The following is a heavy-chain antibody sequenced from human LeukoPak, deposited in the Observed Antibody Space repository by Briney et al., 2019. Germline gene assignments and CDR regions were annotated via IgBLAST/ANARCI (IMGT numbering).Heavy chain of an antibody. J-gene: IGHJ4*01. V-gene: IGHV3-30*02. CDR3: AKPSGSGVDY. D-gene: IGHD1-26*01. CDR1: AFTFSTHD. Sequence: GGSLRLSCGAAAFTFSTHDMDWVRQAPGKGLEWVAFIRYDGSHEYYADSVKGRFTISRDNYKNTLYLQMNSVRSEDTALYYCAKPSGSGVDYWGQGTRVTVSS. CDR2: IRYDGSHE.